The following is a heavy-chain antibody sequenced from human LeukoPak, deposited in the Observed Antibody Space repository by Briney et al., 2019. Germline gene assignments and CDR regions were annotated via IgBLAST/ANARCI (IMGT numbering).Heavy chain of an antibody. CDR1: GYSISSGYY. CDR2: IYHSGST. V-gene: IGHV4-38-2*02. J-gene: IGHJ6*03. CDR3: ASKMRGRYYCYYYMDV. Sequence: SETLSLTCTVSGYSISSGYYWGWIRQPPGKGLEWIGSIYHSGSTYYNPSLKSRVTISVDTSKNQFSLKLSSVTAADTAVYYCASKMRGRYYCYYYMDVWGKGTTVTVSS.